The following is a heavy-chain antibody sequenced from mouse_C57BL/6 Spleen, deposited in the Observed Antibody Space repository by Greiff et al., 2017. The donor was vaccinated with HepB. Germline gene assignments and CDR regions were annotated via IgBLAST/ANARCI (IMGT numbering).Heavy chain of an antibody. V-gene: IGHV5-9-1*02. J-gene: IGHJ1*03. Sequence: EVKLMESGEGLVKPGGSLKLSCAASGFTFSSYPMSWVRQTPEKRLEWVAYISSGGDYIYYADTVKGRVTISRDNARNTLYLQMSSLKSEDTAMYYCTRDWDGYFDVWGTGTTVTVSS. D-gene: IGHD4-1*01. CDR2: ISSGGDYI. CDR3: TRDWDGYFDV. CDR1: GFTFSSYP.